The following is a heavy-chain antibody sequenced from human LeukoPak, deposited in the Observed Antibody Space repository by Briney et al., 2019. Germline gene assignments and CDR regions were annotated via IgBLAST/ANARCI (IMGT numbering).Heavy chain of an antibody. Sequence: GGSLRLSCAASGFTFSDYGIHWVRRAPGKGLEWVAVIWSDGSNKYYADSVKGRFTISRDNSRKTLYLQMNSLRAEDTAMYYCAREIVVRGVIGGTITQNWFDPWGQGTLVTVSS. V-gene: IGHV3-33*01. CDR3: AREIVVRGVIGGTITQNWFDP. CDR1: GFTFSDYG. D-gene: IGHD3-10*01. J-gene: IGHJ5*02. CDR2: IWSDGSNK.